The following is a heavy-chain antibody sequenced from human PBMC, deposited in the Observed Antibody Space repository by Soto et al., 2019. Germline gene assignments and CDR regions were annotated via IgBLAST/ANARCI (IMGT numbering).Heavy chain of an antibody. J-gene: IGHJ4*02. D-gene: IGHD3-9*01. V-gene: IGHV3-64*01. Sequence: GGSLSLSCAASGFTFSSYPMHWVRQAPGKGLKNVSAISSNGGSTYYANSVKGRFTISRDNSKNTLYLQMGSLRAEDMAVYYCAGKELYDILTGWEPFDYWGQGTLVTVSS. CDR2: ISSNGGST. CDR1: GFTFSSYP. CDR3: AGKELYDILTGWEPFDY.